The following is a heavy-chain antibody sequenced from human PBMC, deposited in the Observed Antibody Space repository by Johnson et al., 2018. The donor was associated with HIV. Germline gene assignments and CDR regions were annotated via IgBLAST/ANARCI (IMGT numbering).Heavy chain of an antibody. D-gene: IGHD1-20*01. CDR2: SSYDGSNE. Sequence: QVQLVESGGGVVQPGRSLRLSCAASGIRLRSYVMHWVRQAPGRGLEWVAGSSYDGSNEYYADSVKGRFTISRDNSKNTVFLQMNRLRAEDTAVYYCARDRGGITGTQSAFDIWGQGTMVTVSS. J-gene: IGHJ3*02. V-gene: IGHV3-33*05. CDR1: GIRLRSYV. CDR3: ARDRGGITGTQSAFDI.